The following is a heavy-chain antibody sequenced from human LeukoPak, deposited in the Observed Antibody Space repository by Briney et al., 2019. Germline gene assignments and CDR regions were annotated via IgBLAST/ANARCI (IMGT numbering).Heavy chain of an antibody. Sequence: GGSLRLSCAASGITFSSFGMHWARQAPGKGLEWLAIISYDGNNKYYADSVKGRFTISRDNSKNTVYLQMNSLRAEDTAVHYCAKDRYYYGSGTYPLDYWGQGTLVTVSS. CDR1: GITFSSFG. CDR2: ISYDGNNK. J-gene: IGHJ4*02. D-gene: IGHD3-10*01. V-gene: IGHV3-30*18. CDR3: AKDRYYYGSGTYPLDY.